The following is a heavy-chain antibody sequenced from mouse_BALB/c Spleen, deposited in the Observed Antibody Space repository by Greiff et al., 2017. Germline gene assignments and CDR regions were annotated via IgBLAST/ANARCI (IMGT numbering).Heavy chain of an antibody. CDR2: IWSDGST. V-gene: IGHV2-6-2*01. J-gene: IGHJ4*01. Sequence: QVQLQQSGPDLVAPSQSLSITCTVSGFSLTSYGVHWVRQPPGKGLEWLVVIWSDGSTTYNSALKSRLSISKDNSKSQVFLKMNSLQTDDTAMYYCARQRGSTMITTGAMDYWGQGTSVTVSS. CDR3: ARQRGSTMITTGAMDY. CDR1: GFSLTSYG. D-gene: IGHD2-4*01.